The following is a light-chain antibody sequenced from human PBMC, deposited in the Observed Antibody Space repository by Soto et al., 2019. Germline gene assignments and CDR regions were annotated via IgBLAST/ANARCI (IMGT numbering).Light chain of an antibody. CDR2: RSS. V-gene: IGKV3-20*01. Sequence: ELVWTQSPGTLSLSPGESATLSCGASQTISDKYLAWYQQKPGQTPRLLFYRSSSRTTGVPDRFRGGGSGTHFTLSISRVEPEDFALYLCHHYGSSAVYTFGQGTRVEI. J-gene: IGKJ2*01. CDR3: HHYGSSAVYT. CDR1: QTISDKY.